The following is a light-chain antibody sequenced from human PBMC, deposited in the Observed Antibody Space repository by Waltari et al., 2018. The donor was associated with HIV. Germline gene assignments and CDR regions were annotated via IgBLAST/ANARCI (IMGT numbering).Light chain of an antibody. CDR2: RNN. CDR3: AAWDDSLSGPWV. V-gene: IGLV1-47*01. J-gene: IGLJ3*02. CDR1: SSNLGRNY. Sequence: QSVLTQPPSASGTPGQRVTISCSGSSSNLGRNYVYWYQQLPGTAPKLLIYRNNQRPSGVPDRCSGSKSGTSASLAISGLRSEDEADYYCAAWDDSLSGPWVFGGGTELTVL.